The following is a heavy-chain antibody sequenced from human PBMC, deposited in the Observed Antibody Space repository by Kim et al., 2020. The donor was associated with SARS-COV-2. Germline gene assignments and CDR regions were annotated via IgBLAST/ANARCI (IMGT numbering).Heavy chain of an antibody. CDR1: GGSFSGYY. Sequence: SETLSLTCAVYGGSFSGYYWSWIRQPPGKGLEWIGEINHSGSTNYNPSLKSRVTISVDTSKNQFSLKLSSVTAADTAVYYCARRTGDTYYYGSGSYYKGAGFDYWGQGTLVTVSS. D-gene: IGHD3-10*01. J-gene: IGHJ4*02. V-gene: IGHV4-34*01. CDR3: ARRTGDTYYYGSGSYYKGAGFDY. CDR2: INHSGST.